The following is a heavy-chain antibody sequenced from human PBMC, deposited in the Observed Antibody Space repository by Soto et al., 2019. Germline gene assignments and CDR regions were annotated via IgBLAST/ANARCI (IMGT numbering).Heavy chain of an antibody. J-gene: IGHJ4*02. CDR3: ARADPGASVGY. CDR1: GGSMSSYY. Sequence: SETLSLTCTVSGGSMSSYYWTWLRQSPGRGLEWIGYISYSGSTYYNPSLKSRVTISADTSKNQFSLRMNSMIAADTAVYYCARADPGASVGYWGQGTLVTVS. V-gene: IGHV4-59*01. D-gene: IGHD2-15*01. CDR2: ISYSGST.